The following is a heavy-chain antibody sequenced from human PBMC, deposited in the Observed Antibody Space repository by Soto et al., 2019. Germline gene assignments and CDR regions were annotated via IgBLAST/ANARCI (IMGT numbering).Heavy chain of an antibody. Sequence: GGSLRLSCAASGFTFSSYGMHWVRQAPGKGLEWVAVISYDGSNKYYADSVKGRFTISRDNSKNTLYLQMNSLRAEDTAVYYCAKEWFGELLVVDSLGYYYGMDVWGQGTTVTVSS. CDR1: GFTFSSYG. J-gene: IGHJ6*02. V-gene: IGHV3-30*18. CDR2: ISYDGSNK. D-gene: IGHD3-10*01. CDR3: AKEWFGELLVVDSLGYYYGMDV.